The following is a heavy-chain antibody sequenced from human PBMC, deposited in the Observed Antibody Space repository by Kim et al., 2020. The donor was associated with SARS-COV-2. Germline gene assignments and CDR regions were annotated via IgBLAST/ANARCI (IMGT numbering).Heavy chain of an antibody. Sequence: GNTGYAQKFQGRVTMTRNTSISTAYMELSSLRSEDTAVYYCAREGGYTNPWGQGTLVTVSS. J-gene: IGHJ5*02. V-gene: IGHV1-8*01. D-gene: IGHD5-12*01. CDR2: GNT. CDR3: AREGGYTNP.